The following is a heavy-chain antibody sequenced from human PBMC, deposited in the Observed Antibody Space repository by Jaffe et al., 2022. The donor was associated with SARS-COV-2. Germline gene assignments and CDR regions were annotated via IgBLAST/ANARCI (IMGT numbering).Heavy chain of an antibody. CDR1: GFIFSNYA. J-gene: IGHJ4*02. V-gene: IGHV3-48*03. Sequence: EVQLVESGGGLVQPGGSLRLSCAASGFIFSNYAMNWVRQAPGKGLEWVSYISDSGRTIYYADSVKGRFTISRDNAKNSLYLQMNSLRAEDTAVYYCAREPGRYFDRNIDCWGQGTLVTVSS. D-gene: IGHD3-9*01. CDR3: AREPGRYFDRNIDC. CDR2: ISDSGRTI.